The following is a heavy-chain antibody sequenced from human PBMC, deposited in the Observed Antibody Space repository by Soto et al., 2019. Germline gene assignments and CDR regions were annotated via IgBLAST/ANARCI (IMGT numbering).Heavy chain of an antibody. V-gene: IGHV2-5*02. CDR3: LYRKTLPSEWNEGLFGP. Sequence: QITLKESGPTVVEPTQALALTCTFSGFSLTTSGVGVGWIRQPPGKALEWLAFIYWDDDKRYNPSLRTRHSITKDTSRNQVVPTMTNADPKDNTTYYWLYRKTLPSEWNEGLFGPWGQGTLVTVSS. J-gene: IGHJ5*02. D-gene: IGHD1-1*01. CDR2: IYWDDDK. CDR1: GFSLTTSGVG.